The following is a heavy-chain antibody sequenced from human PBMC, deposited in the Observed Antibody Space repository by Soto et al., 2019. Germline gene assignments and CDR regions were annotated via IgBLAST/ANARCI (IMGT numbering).Heavy chain of an antibody. Sequence: QVQLVQSGGEVKKPGASVKVSCTAFGYSFTSLGMSWVRQAPGQGLEWMGWISIKYGNTNYAPKFEGRVTLTRDTSTNTAYMELTSLISDDTAVYYCARGENGYDIWGQGTLVTVSS. CDR3: ARGENGYDI. CDR1: GYSFTSLG. CDR2: ISIKYGNT. J-gene: IGHJ3*02. V-gene: IGHV1-18*01.